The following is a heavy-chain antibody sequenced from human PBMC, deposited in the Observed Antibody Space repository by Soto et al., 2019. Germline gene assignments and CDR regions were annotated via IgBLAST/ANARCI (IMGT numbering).Heavy chain of an antibody. CDR2: ISWNSGSI. Sequence: EVQLVESGGGLVQPGRSLRLSCAASGFTFDDYAMHWVRQAPGKGLEWVSGISWNSGSIGYADSVRGRFTISRDNAKNHLYLQMNSLRAEDTALYYCAKDLTTVTAFDIWGQGTMVTVSS. CDR3: AKDLTTVTAFDI. CDR1: GFTFDDYA. V-gene: IGHV3-9*01. D-gene: IGHD4-4*01. J-gene: IGHJ3*02.